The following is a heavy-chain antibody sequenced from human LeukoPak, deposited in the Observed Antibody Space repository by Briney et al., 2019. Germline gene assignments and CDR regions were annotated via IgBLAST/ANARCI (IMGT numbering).Heavy chain of an antibody. CDR2: IDPNSGGT. J-gene: IGHJ4*02. D-gene: IGHD3-16*02. Sequence: ASVKVSCKASGYTFTGYYVHWVRQAPGQGLEWMGWIDPNSGGTNYAQKFQGRVTMTRDTSITTAYMEMTRVRSDDTAVYYCARDSLMITFGGVIVIDDYWGQGTLVTVSS. CDR1: GYTFTGYY. CDR3: ARDSLMITFGGVIVIDDY. V-gene: IGHV1-2*02.